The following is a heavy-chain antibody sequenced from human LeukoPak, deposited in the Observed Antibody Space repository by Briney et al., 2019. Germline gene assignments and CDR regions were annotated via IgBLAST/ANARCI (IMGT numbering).Heavy chain of an antibody. CDR3: ARDSDPTTNWFDP. Sequence: ASVRVSCKASGYTFTVYYMHWVRQAPGQGLEWMGWINPNSGGTNYAQKFQGRVTMTRDTSISTAYMELSRLRSDDTAVYYCARDSDPTTNWFDPWGQGTLVTVSS. D-gene: IGHD1-1*01. J-gene: IGHJ5*02. V-gene: IGHV1-2*02. CDR1: GYTFTVYY. CDR2: INPNSGGT.